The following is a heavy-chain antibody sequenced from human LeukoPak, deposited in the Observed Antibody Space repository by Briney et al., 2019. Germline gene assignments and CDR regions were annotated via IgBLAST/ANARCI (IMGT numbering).Heavy chain of an antibody. CDR3: ARDLAGIDDY. Sequence: QSGGSLRLSCAASGFTFSSYAMHWVRQAPGKGLEWVAVISYDGSNKYYADSVKGRFTISRGNSKNTLYLQMNSLRAEDTAVYYCARDLAGIDDYWGQGTLVTVSS. J-gene: IGHJ4*02. D-gene: IGHD6-19*01. V-gene: IGHV3-30-3*01. CDR2: ISYDGSNK. CDR1: GFTFSSYA.